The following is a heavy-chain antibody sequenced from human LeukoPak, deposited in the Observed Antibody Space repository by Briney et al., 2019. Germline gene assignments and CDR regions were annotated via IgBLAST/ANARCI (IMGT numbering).Heavy chain of an antibody. CDR3: AKDRRVIAVAGTDASDI. J-gene: IGHJ3*02. Sequence: PGGSLRLSCAASGFTFSSYGMHWVRQAPGKGLEWVAYIRYDGSNKYYADSVKGRFTISRDNSKNTLYLQMNSLRAEDTAVYYCAKDRRVIAVAGTDASDIWGQGTMVTVSS. D-gene: IGHD6-19*01. CDR1: GFTFSSYG. CDR2: IRYDGSNK. V-gene: IGHV3-30*02.